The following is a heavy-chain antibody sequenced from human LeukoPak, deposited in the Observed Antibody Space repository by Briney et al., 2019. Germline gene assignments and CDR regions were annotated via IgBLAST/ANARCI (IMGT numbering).Heavy chain of an antibody. Sequence: PSETLSLTCAVSGGSISSGGYYWSWIRQPPGKGLEWIGYIYYSGSTNYNPSLKSRVTISVDTSKNQFSLRLSSVTAADTAVYYCARDKIAAFDYWGQGTLVTVSS. CDR3: ARDKIAAFDY. CDR2: IYYSGST. V-gene: IGHV4-61*08. CDR1: GGSISSGGYY. D-gene: IGHD6-13*01. J-gene: IGHJ4*02.